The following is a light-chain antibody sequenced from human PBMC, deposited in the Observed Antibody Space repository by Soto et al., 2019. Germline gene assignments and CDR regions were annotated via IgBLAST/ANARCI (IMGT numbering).Light chain of an antibody. J-gene: IGLJ2*01. CDR3: SLYISVSTPHVV. CDR1: SSDVGAYKF. Sequence: QSVLTQPASVSGSPGQSITISCTGTSSDVGAYKFVSWYQQHPGKAPKLMIFEVTYRPSGVSNRFSGSKSGNTASLTISGLQAEDEAVYYCSLYISVSTPHVVFGGGTQLTVL. V-gene: IGLV2-14*01. CDR2: EVT.